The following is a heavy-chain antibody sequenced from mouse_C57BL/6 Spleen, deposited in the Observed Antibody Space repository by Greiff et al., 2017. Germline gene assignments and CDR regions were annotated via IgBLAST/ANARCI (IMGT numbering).Heavy chain of an antibody. CDR2: INPSNGGT. V-gene: IGHV1-53*01. Sequence: QVQLQQPGTELVKPGASVKLSCKASGYTFTSYWMHWVKQRPGQGLEWIGNINPSNGGTNYNEKFKSKATLTVDKSSSTAYMQLSSLTSEDSAVYYFAREPYYGSSYDAMDYWGQGTSVTVSS. CDR1: GYTFTSYW. D-gene: IGHD1-1*01. CDR3: AREPYYGSSYDAMDY. J-gene: IGHJ4*01.